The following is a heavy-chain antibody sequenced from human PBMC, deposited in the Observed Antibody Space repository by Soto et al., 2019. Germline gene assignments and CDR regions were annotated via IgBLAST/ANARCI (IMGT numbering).Heavy chain of an antibody. CDR3: ARDPSMVRGENWYFDL. J-gene: IGHJ2*01. D-gene: IGHD3-10*01. CDR2: ISSSRSYI. CDR1: GFTFSSYS. V-gene: IGHV3-21*01. Sequence: EVQLVESGGGLVKPGGSLRLSCAASGFTFSSYSMNWVRQAPGKGLEWVSSISSSRSYIYYADSVRGRCTISRDDAKNSLYPQMNSLRAEDTAVYYCARDPSMVRGENWYFDLWGRGTLVTVSS.